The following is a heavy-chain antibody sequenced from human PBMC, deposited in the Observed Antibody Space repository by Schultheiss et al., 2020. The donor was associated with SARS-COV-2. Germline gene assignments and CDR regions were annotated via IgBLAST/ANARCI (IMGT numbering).Heavy chain of an antibody. J-gene: IGHJ4*02. CDR2: ISGSGGST. V-gene: IGHV3-11*04. CDR1: GGSFSGYY. Sequence: LSLTCAVYGGSFSGYYWSWIRQPPGKGLEWVSAISGSGGSTYYADSVKGRFTISRDNAKNSLYLQMTSLRVEDMAVYYCARYENYYDSSGYDYWGQGTLVTVSS. CDR3: ARYENYYDSSGYDY. D-gene: IGHD3-22*01.